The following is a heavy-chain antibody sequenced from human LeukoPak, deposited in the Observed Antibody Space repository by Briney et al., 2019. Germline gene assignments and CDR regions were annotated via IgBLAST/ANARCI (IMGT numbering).Heavy chain of an antibody. Sequence: GGSLRLSCAASGFTFSSYWMSWVRQAPGKGPEWVANIKQDGGEKYYVDSVKGRFTISRDNAKNSLYLQMNSLRAEDTAVYYCARDAFPRISVFGVVSDAFDIWGQGTMVTVSS. J-gene: IGHJ3*02. CDR2: IKQDGGEK. V-gene: IGHV3-7*01. D-gene: IGHD3-3*01. CDR1: GFTFSSYW. CDR3: ARDAFPRISVFGVVSDAFDI.